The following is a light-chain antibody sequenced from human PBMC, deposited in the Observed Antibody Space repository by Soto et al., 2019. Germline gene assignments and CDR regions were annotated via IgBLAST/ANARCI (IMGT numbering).Light chain of an antibody. CDR3: SSYAGRNYV. V-gene: IGLV2-8*01. Sequence: QSALTQPPSASGSPGQSVTISCTGTSSDFGYYNYVSWYQQHPGRAPKLIIYEVSERPSGVPDRFSGSKSGNTASLTVSGLQAEDEADYYCSSYAGRNYVFGAGTNVTVL. CDR2: EVS. J-gene: IGLJ1*01. CDR1: SSDFGYYNY.